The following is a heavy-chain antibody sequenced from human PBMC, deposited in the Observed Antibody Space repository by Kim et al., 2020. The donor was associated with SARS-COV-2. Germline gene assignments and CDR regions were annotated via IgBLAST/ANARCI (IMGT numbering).Heavy chain of an antibody. V-gene: IGHV3-11*04. Sequence: YDADSVKGRFTNSRDNAKKSLYVQMNSLRAEDTAVYYCARGQQLVDAFDIWGQGTMVTVSS. D-gene: IGHD6-13*01. CDR3: ARGQQLVDAFDI. J-gene: IGHJ3*02.